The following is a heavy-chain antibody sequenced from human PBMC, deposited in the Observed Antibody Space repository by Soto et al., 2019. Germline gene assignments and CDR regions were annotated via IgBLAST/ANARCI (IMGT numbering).Heavy chain of an antibody. J-gene: IGHJ6*02. CDR1: GYSFTSYW. CDR3: ARRSSVGYYYYGMDV. V-gene: IGHV5-51*01. Sequence: GESLKISCKGSGYSFTSYWIGWVRQMPGKGLEWMGIIYPGDSDTRYSPSFQGQVTISADKSISTAYLQWSSLKASDTAMYYCARRSSVGYYYYGMDVWGQGTTVTVSS. CDR2: IYPGDSDT. D-gene: IGHD6-6*01.